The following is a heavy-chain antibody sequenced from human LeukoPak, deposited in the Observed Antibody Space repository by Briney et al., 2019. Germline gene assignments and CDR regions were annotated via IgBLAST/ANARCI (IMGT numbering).Heavy chain of an antibody. V-gene: IGHV3-74*01. J-gene: IGHJ4*02. CDR3: ARGLEIAVDVY. Sequence: PGGSLRLSCEASGLTFSNSWMHWVRQAPGKGLVWVSRINNEGTTISYADSVKGRFTISRDNAKNTLYLQMNSLRAEDTAVYYCARGLEIAVDVYWGQGTLVTVSS. CDR2: INNEGTTI. CDR1: GLTFSNSW. D-gene: IGHD6-19*01.